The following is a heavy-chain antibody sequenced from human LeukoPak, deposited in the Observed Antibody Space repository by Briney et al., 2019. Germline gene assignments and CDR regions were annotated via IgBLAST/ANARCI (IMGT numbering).Heavy chain of an antibody. CDR3: ARDGPGDYYDGSGPTYYFGY. D-gene: IGHD3-22*01. Sequence: PSETLSLTCPVSGGSISSYYWSWIRQPAGKGLEWIGRIYTSGSTNYNPSLKSRVTMSVDTSKNQFSLKLSSVTAADTVVYYCARDGPGDYYDGSGPTYYFGYGGQGTLVTVSS. V-gene: IGHV4-4*07. J-gene: IGHJ4*02. CDR1: GGSISSYY. CDR2: IYTSGST.